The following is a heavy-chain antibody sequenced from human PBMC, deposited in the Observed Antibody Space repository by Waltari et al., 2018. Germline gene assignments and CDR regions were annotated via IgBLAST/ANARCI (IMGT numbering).Heavy chain of an antibody. V-gene: IGHV1-69*01. CDR1: GGTFSSYA. J-gene: IGHJ3*02. D-gene: IGHD6-6*01. CDR2: IIPIFGTA. CDR3: ASFRRAARPEAFDI. Sequence: QVQLVQSGAEVKKPGSSVKVSCKASGGTFSSYAISWVRQAPGQGLEWMGGIIPIFGTADYAQKFQGRVTITADESTSTAYMELSSLRSEDTAVYYCASFRRAARPEAFDIWGQGTMVTVSS.